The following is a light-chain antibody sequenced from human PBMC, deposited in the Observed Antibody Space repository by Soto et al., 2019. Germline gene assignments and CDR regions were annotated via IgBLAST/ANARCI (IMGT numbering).Light chain of an antibody. Sequence: EIVLTQSPGTLSLSPGERATLSCRASQSISSSFLAWYQQKPGQAPRLLIYGASSRATGIPDRFSGSGSETDFTLTISRLEPQDFAVYYCHQYVYSQTWTFGQGTKVDIK. CDR1: QSISSSF. J-gene: IGKJ1*01. CDR3: HQYVYSQTWT. V-gene: IGKV3-20*01. CDR2: GAS.